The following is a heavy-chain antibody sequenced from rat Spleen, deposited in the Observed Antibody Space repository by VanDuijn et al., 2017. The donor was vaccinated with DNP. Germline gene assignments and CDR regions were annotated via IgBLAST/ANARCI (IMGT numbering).Heavy chain of an antibody. J-gene: IGHJ2*01. Sequence: QVQLQQSGAELAKPGSSVMISCRASGYTFTTYYIGWIKQTTGQGLEYIGYINTGSGGTHYSEKFKGKATLTVDKSSSTVFMQLSSLTPDDSAVYYCARWGGPGYFDYWGQGVMVTVSS. CDR1: GYTFTTYY. D-gene: IGHD1-4*01. CDR3: ARWGGPGYFDY. CDR2: INTGSGGT. V-gene: IGHV1-43*01.